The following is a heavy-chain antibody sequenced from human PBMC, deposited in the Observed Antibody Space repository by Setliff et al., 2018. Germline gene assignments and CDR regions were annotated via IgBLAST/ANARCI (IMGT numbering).Heavy chain of an antibody. D-gene: IGHD2-21*01. CDR2: LSDDGSNE. Sequence: PGGSLRLSCAASGFTVSSFSMHWVRQAPVKGLDWVATLSDDGSNEFYADSVKGRFTIFRDNSKNTLYLQMNSLRHEDTAVYYCAKDVGFVVVKNIFDYWGQGTLVTVSS. CDR3: AKDVGFVVVKNIFDY. CDR1: GFTVSSFS. J-gene: IGHJ4*02. V-gene: IGHV3-30*18.